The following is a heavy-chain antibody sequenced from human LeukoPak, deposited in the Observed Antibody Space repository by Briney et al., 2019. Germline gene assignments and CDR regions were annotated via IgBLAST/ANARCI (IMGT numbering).Heavy chain of an antibody. CDR3: AKAGAMILQHYFDY. D-gene: IGHD3-22*01. CDR2: ISGSGGST. J-gene: IGHJ4*02. CDR1: GFTFSSYG. Sequence: GGTLRLSCAASGFTFSSYGMSWVRQAPGKGLEWVSAISGSGGSTYYADSVKGRFTISRDNSKNTLYLQMNSPRAEDTAVYYCAKAGAMILQHYFDYWGQGTLVTVSS. V-gene: IGHV3-23*01.